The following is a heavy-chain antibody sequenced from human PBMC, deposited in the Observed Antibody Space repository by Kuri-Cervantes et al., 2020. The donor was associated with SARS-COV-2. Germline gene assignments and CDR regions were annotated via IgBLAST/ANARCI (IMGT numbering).Heavy chain of an antibody. CDR1: GFTFSSYA. J-gene: IGHJ4*02. D-gene: IGHD6-13*01. CDR2: ISYDGSNK. Sequence: GASLKISCAASGFTFSSYAMHWVRQAPGKGLEWVAVISYDGSNKYYADSVKGRFTISRDNSKNTLYLQMGSLRAEDMAVYYCARTMGPRDGIAAAGMDYWGQGTLVTVSS. V-gene: IGHV3-30*14. CDR3: ARTMGPRDGIAAAGMDY.